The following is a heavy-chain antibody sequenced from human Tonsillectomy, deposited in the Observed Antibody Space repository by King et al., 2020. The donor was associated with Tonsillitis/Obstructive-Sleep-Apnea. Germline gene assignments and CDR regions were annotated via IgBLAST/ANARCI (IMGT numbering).Heavy chain of an antibody. CDR3: GKEFHCGSAFCPVSH. CDR1: GFSFDEYT. V-gene: IGHV3-43*01. J-gene: IGHJ4*02. Sequence: VQLVESGGVVVQPGGSLRLSCAGSGFSFDEYTMHWARQAPGKGLEWVSFITRDCGSAPHLDSVKSRFTTSRDNSKNSLHLQMNSLTTEDTALYYCGKEFHCGSAFCPVSHWGQGTLVTVSS. CDR2: ITRDCGSA. D-gene: IGHD2-21*01.